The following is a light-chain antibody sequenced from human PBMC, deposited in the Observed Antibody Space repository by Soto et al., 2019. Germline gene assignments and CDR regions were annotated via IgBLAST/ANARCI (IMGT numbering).Light chain of an antibody. J-gene: IGLJ2*01. CDR2: EVT. V-gene: IGLV2-8*01. Sequence: QSALTQPPSASGAPGQSVTISCTGTSSDVGAYDYVSWYQQESGKAPKLLLYEVTKRPSGVPDRFSGSKSGTTASLTVSGLQAEDEADYYCSSCAGINNVIFGAGTKLTVL. CDR3: SSCAGINNVI. CDR1: SSDVGAYDY.